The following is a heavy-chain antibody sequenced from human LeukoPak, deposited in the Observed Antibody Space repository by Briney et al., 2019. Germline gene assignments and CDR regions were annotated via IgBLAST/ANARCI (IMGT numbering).Heavy chain of an antibody. J-gene: IGHJ5*02. Sequence: ASVKVSCKASGYTFTGYYMHWVRQAPGQGLEWMGWINPNSGGTNYAQKFQGRVTMTRDTSISTAYMELSRLRSDDTAVYYCAQQLVAMNWFDPWGQGTLVTVSS. D-gene: IGHD6-13*01. CDR3: AQQLVAMNWFDP. V-gene: IGHV1-2*02. CDR1: GYTFTGYY. CDR2: INPNSGGT.